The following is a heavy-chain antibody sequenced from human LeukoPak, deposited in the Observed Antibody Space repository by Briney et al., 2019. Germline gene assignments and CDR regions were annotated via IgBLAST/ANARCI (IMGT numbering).Heavy chain of an antibody. CDR1: GYTFTKYY. CDR3: ARGYCSGGCCYSVENWFDP. J-gene: IGHJ5*02. D-gene: IGHD2-15*01. CDR2: INPSSGGT. Sequence: ASVKVSCKASGYTFTKYYMFWVRQAPGQGLEWMGRINPSSGGTDYAQKFQGRFTMTRDTSISTAYMELSRLRSDDAAMYYCARGYCSGGCCYSVENWFDPWGQGTLVTVSS. V-gene: IGHV1-2*06.